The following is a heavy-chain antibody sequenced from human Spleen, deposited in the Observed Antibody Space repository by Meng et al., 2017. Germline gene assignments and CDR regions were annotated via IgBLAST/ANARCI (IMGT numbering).Heavy chain of an antibody. J-gene: IGHJ4*02. V-gene: IGHV1-2*06. D-gene: IGHD6-25*01. Sequence: QVLLAKSGAERKKPGASVKASCSASGYTLPGYYMHWVRQAPGQGLEWMGRINPKSGDTHYAQKFQARVTMTGDTSISTAYMELSGLRSDDTAMYYCARDEDISAAGKLFGDYWGQGTLVTVSS. CDR1: GYTLPGYY. CDR2: INPKSGDT. CDR3: ARDEDISAAGKLFGDY.